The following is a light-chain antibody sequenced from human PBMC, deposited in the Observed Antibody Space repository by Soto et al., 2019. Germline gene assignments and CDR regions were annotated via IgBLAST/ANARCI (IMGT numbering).Light chain of an antibody. V-gene: IGLV7-43*01. J-gene: IGLJ2*01. Sequence: TVVTQEPSLTVSPGGTVTLTCASSTGAVTSGHYPSWFQQKPGQAPRALIYSTSNKHPWTPARFSGSLLGGKAALTLSGVQPEDEAEYYCLLYYGGARVFGGGTKLTVL. CDR1: TGAVTSGHY. CDR2: STS. CDR3: LLYYGGARV.